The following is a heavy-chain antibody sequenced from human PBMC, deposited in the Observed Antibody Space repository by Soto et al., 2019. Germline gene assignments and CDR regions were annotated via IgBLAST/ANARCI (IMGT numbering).Heavy chain of an antibody. CDR2: ISGSSRYI. J-gene: IGHJ4*02. D-gene: IGHD6-19*01. CDR1: GFTFSSYS. V-gene: IGHV3-21*01. Sequence: EVQLVESGGGLVKPGGSLRVSCAASGFTFSSYSMNWVRQAPGKGLEWVSSISGSSRYIYYADAVKGRFTNSRDNAKNSLYLQMNSLRVEDTAVYYCATVTRSGWDWGQGTLVTVSS. CDR3: ATVTRSGWD.